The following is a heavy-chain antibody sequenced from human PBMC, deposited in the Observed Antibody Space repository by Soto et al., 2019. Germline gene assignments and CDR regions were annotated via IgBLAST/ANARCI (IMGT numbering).Heavy chain of an antibody. CDR2: ISYDGSNK. CDR1: GFTFSSYA. D-gene: IGHD6-6*01. Sequence: GGSLRLSCAASGFTFSSYAMHWVRQAPGTGLEWVAVISYDGSNKYHADSAKDRFTIARDNPNNSLYLQMNSLRAEDTAVYYCASVRRIAESNGMDDWGQGATVTVSS. J-gene: IGHJ6*02. V-gene: IGHV3-30*04. CDR3: ASVRRIAESNGMDD.